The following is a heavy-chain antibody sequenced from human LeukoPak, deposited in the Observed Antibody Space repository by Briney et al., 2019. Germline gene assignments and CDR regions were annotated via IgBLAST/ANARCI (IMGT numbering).Heavy chain of an antibody. V-gene: IGHV3-23*01. Sequence: GGSLRLSCAASGFTFSSYAMSWVRQAPGKGLEWVSAISGSGRSTYYADSVKGRFTIYRDNSKNTLYLEMNSLTVEDTAVYCCAKVPYSSGFNGDAFDIWGQGTMVTVSS. D-gene: IGHD6-19*01. CDR2: ISGSGRST. CDR3: AKVPYSSGFNGDAFDI. J-gene: IGHJ3*02. CDR1: GFTFSSYA.